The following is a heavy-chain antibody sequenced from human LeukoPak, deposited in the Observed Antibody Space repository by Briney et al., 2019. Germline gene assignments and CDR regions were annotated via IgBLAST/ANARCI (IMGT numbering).Heavy chain of an antibody. CDR2: FDPGDGET. CDR1: GYTLTELS. D-gene: IGHD3-22*01. Sequence: ASVKVSCKVSGYTLTELSMHWVRQAPGKGLEWMGGFDPGDGETIYAQKFQGRVTMTEDTSTDTAYMELSSLRSEDTAVYYCATRGYYYDSSFDPWGQGTLVTVSS. CDR3: ATRGYYYDSSFDP. V-gene: IGHV1-24*01. J-gene: IGHJ5*02.